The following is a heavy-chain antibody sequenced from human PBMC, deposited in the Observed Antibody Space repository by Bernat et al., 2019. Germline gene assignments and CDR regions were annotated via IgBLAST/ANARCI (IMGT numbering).Heavy chain of an antibody. CDR2: IIPIFGTA. CDR3: ARARSTTGTTTADYYYMDV. Sequence: QVQLVQSGAEVKKPGSSVKVSCKASGGTFSSYAISWVRQAPGQGLEWMGGIIPIFGTANYAQKFQGRVTITADESTSTAYMELSSLRSEDTAVYYCARARSTTGTTTADYYYMDVWGKGTTVTVPS. V-gene: IGHV1-69*01. CDR1: GGTFSSYA. D-gene: IGHD1-7*01. J-gene: IGHJ6*03.